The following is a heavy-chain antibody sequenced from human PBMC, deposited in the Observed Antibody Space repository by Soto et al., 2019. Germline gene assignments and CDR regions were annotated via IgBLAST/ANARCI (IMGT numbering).Heavy chain of an antibody. D-gene: IGHD3-10*01. CDR1: GYTFTSYG. CDR3: ARGGGSGSYLRNYYYGMDV. V-gene: IGHV1-18*04. Sequence: SVKVSCKASGYTFTSYGISWVRQAPGQGLEWMGWISAYNGNTNYAQKLQGRVTMTTDTSTSTAYMELSRLRSDDTAVYYCARGGGSGSYLRNYYYGMDVWGQGNTVTVSS. J-gene: IGHJ6*02. CDR2: ISAYNGNT.